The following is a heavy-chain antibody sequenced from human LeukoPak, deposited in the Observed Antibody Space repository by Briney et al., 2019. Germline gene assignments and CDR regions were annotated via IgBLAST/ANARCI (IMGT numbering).Heavy chain of an antibody. CDR3: ALIQTTVTMVFDY. J-gene: IGHJ4*02. CDR2: IYSGGST. CDR1: GFTVSSNY. D-gene: IGHD4-17*01. V-gene: IGHV3-53*01. Sequence: HPGGSLRLSCAASGFTVSSNYMSWVRQAPGKGLEWVSVIYSGGSTYYADSVKGRLTISRDNSKNTLYLQMNSLRAEDTAVYYCALIQTTVTMVFDYWGQGTLVTVSS.